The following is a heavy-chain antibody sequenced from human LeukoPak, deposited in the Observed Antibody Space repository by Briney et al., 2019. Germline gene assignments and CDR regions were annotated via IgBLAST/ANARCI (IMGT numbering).Heavy chain of an antibody. CDR3: AKGAVAGIRPLYYFDY. D-gene: IGHD6-19*01. CDR2: INQDGSDK. Sequence: GGSLRLSCAASEFTFSSYWMTWVRQAPGKGLEWVANINQDGSDKYYVDSVKGRFTISRDNAKNSLYLQMNSLRAEDTAVYYCAKGAVAGIRPLYYFDYWGQGTLVTVSS. CDR1: EFTFSSYW. V-gene: IGHV3-7*03. J-gene: IGHJ4*02.